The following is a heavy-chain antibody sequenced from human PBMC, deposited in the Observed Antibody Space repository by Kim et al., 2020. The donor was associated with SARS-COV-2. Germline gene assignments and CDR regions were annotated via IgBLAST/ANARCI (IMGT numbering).Heavy chain of an antibody. CDR3: VTVAGIGPFDY. V-gene: IGHV1-2*06. Sequence: ASVKVSCKASGYTFTGYYMHWVRQAPGQGLEWMGRINPNSGGTNYAQKFQGRVTMTRDTSISTAYMELSRLRSDDTAVYYCVTVAGIGPFDYWGQGTLVTVSS. CDR2: INPNSGGT. D-gene: IGHD6-19*01. J-gene: IGHJ4*02. CDR1: GYTFTGYY.